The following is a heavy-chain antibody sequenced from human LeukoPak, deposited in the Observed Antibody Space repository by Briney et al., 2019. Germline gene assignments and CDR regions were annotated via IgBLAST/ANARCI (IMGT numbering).Heavy chain of an antibody. D-gene: IGHD6-13*01. CDR1: GYTFTSYG. CDR2: ISAYNGNT. CDR3: ARGYSSSWYIHPNWFDP. V-gene: IGHV1-18*01. J-gene: IGHJ5*02. Sequence: ASVKVSCKASGYTFTSYGISWVRQAPGQGLEWMGWISAYNGNTNYAQKLQGRVTMTTDTSTSTAYMELRGLRSDDTAVYYCARGYSSSWYIHPNWFDPWGQGTLVTVSS.